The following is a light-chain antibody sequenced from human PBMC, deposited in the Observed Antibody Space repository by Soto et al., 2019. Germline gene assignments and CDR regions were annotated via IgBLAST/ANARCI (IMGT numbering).Light chain of an antibody. Sequence: EIAMTQSPATLSVSPGERATLSCRASQSVSSKLAWSQQKPGQAPGLLIYGASTRAPGIPARFSGSGSGTEFTLTISSLQSEDFAVYYCQQYNNWPPWTFGQGTKVDIK. J-gene: IGKJ1*01. CDR2: GAS. CDR3: QQYNNWPPWT. V-gene: IGKV3-15*01. CDR1: QSVSSK.